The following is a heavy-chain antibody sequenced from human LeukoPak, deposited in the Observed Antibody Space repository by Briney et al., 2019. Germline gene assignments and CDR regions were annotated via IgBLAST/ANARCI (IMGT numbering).Heavy chain of an antibody. CDR3: ARGVKHGCWSLDY. CDR2: SSGSGGST. V-gene: IGHV3-23*01. D-gene: IGHD3-10*01. J-gene: IGHJ4*02. CDR1: GLTFSSYA. Sequence: GGSLTLSCAASGLTFSSYAMSWVRQAPGKGLEWVSASSGSGGSTYYADSVKGRFTISRDNSKNTLYLQMNGLRAEDTAVYYCARGVKHGCWSLDYWGQGTLVTVSS.